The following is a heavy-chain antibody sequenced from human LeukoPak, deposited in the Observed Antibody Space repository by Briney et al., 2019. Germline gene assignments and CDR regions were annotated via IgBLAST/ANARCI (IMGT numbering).Heavy chain of an antibody. CDR3: ARGGRSTVTHDFDY. V-gene: IGHV4-4*07. Sequence: PSETLSLTCTVSGGSISSYYWSWIRQPAGKGLEWIGRIYTSGSTNYNPSLKSQVTMSVDTSKNQFSLKLSSVTAADTAVYYCARGGRSTVTHDFDYWGQGTLVTVSS. J-gene: IGHJ4*02. CDR2: IYTSGST. CDR1: GGSISSYY. D-gene: IGHD4-17*01.